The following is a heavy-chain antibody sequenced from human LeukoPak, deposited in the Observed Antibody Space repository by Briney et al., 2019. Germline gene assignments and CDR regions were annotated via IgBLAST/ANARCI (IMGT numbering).Heavy chain of an antibody. J-gene: IGHJ5*02. CDR3: ARGEGARYVDP. Sequence: ASVKVSCKASAYTFTGFYIHWVRQAPGQGLEWMGWINPSIGGTYSAQRLQGRVTMTRDTSVSTVYMELRRLTSDDTAVYYCARGEGARYVDPWGQGTLVTVSS. V-gene: IGHV1-2*02. D-gene: IGHD3-16*01. CDR2: INPSIGGT. CDR1: AYTFTGFY.